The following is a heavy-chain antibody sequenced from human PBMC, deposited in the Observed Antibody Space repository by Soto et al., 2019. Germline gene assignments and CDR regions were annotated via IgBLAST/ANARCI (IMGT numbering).Heavy chain of an antibody. V-gene: IGHV5-10-1*01. CDR2: IDPSDSYT. D-gene: IGHD6-13*01. J-gene: IGHJ6*02. CDR3: ARRPAAAGTGFGYYYYGMDV. CDR1: GYSFTRYW. Sequence: PGESLKISCXGSGYSFTRYWISWVRQMPGQGLESMGRIDPSDSYTNYSPSFQGHVTISADKSISTAYLQWSSLKASDTAMYCCARRPAAAGTGFGYYYYGMDVWGQGTTVTVSS.